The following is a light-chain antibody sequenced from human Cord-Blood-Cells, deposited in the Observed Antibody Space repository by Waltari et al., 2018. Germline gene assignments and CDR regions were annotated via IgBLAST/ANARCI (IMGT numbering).Light chain of an antibody. V-gene: IGKV3-11*01. CDR1: KSVSSY. CDR3: QQRSNWPT. Sequence: EIVLPQSPATLSLSPGERATLPCRASKSVSSYLACYQQKPGQARRLLIYAASNRATGIPARFSGSGSVTDFTLTISSLEPEDFAVDYCQQRSNWPTFGGGTKVEIK. J-gene: IGKJ4*01. CDR2: AAS.